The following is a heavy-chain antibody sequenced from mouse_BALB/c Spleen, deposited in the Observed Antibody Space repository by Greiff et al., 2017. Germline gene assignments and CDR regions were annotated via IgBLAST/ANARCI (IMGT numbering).Heavy chain of an antibody. J-gene: IGHJ4*01. CDR3: ARGYGNPYYAMDY. Sequence: EVHLVESGGGLVKPGGSLKLSCAASGFTFSSYAMSWVRQSPEKRLEWVAEISSGGSYTYYPDTVTGRFTISRDNAKNTLYLEMSSLRSEDTAMYYCARGYGNPYYAMDYWGQGTSVTVSS. CDR1: GFTFSSYA. CDR2: ISSGGSYT. D-gene: IGHD2-1*01. V-gene: IGHV5-9-4*01.